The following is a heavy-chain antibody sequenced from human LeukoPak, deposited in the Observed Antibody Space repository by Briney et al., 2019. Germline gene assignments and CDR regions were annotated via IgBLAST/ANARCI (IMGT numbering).Heavy chain of an antibody. CDR2: IIPIFGTA. CDR1: GGTFSSYA. D-gene: IGHD2-21*02. Sequence: SVKVSCKASGGTFSSYAISWVRQAPGQGLEWMGGIIPIFGTANYAQKFQGRVTITADESTSTAYMELSSLRSEDTAVYYCASSAYCGGDCYSGAFDIWGQGSMVTVSS. J-gene: IGHJ3*02. V-gene: IGHV1-69*13. CDR3: ASSAYCGGDCYSGAFDI.